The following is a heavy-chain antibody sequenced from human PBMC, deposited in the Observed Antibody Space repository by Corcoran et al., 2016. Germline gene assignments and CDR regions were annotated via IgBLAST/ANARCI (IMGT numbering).Heavy chain of an antibody. V-gene: IGHV3-30*18. Sequence: QVQLVESGGGVVQPGRSLRLSCAASGFTFSSYGMHWVRQAPGKGLEGVAVISDDGSNKYYADSVKGRFTIYRDNSKNTLYLQMNSLRAEDTAVYYCAKDYGGNSEDYFDYWGQGTLVTVSA. D-gene: IGHD4-17*01. CDR2: ISDDGSNK. CDR3: AKDYGGNSEDYFDY. CDR1: GFTFSSYG. J-gene: IGHJ4*02.